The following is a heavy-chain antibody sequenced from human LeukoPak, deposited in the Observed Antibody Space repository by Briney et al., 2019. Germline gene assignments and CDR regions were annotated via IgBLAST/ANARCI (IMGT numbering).Heavy chain of an antibody. CDR3: ATFETGYYYDSSGYS. V-gene: IGHV3-30*02. CDR1: GFTFSSYG. J-gene: IGHJ3*02. CDR2: IWYDGSNK. Sequence: GGSLRLSCAASGFTFSSYGMHWVRQAPGKGLEWVAVIWYDGSNKYYADSVKGRFTISRDNSKNTLYLQMNSLRAEDTAVYYCATFETGYYYDSSGYSWGQGTMVTVSS. D-gene: IGHD3-22*01.